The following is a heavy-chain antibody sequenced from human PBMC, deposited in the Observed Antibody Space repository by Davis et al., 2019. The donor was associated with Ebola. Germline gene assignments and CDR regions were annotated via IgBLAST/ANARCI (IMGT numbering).Heavy chain of an antibody. D-gene: IGHD5-12*01. Sequence: AASVKVSCKASGFTLSNYAIHWVRQAPGQRLEWMGSVHGGNGNTKYSQRFQDRVTITTDTSASTAYLDLSSLRSEDTALYYCTTPGGQDSGYDVFDIWGQGTMVTVSS. CDR1: GFTLSNYA. V-gene: IGHV1-3*01. CDR3: TTPGGQDSGYDVFDI. J-gene: IGHJ3*02. CDR2: VHGGNGNT.